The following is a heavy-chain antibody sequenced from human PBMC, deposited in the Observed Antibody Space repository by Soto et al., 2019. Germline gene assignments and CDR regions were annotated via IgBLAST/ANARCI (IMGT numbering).Heavy chain of an antibody. Sequence: SVKVSCKASGGSFTYTLSWVRQAPGQGIEWMGRIIHIFGTANYAQKFQGRVTITADESTKTAYIELSTLRSEDTAVYYCARLHSHGTYGMDVWGQGTTVTVSS. CDR3: ARLHSHGTYGMDV. D-gene: IGHD5-18*01. CDR2: IIHIFGTA. CDR1: GGSFTYT. V-gene: IGHV1-69*13. J-gene: IGHJ6*02.